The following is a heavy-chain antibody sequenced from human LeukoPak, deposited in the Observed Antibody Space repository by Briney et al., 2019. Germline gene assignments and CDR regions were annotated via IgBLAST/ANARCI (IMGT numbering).Heavy chain of an antibody. Sequence: SVKVSCKASGGTFSSYAISWVRQAPGQGLEWMGGIIPIFGTANYAQKFQGRVTITADESTSTAYMELSSLRSEDTAVYYCAPTRPETYYDFWGGPTRWFDPWGQGTLVTVSS. CDR2: IIPIFGTA. CDR1: GGTFSSYA. D-gene: IGHD3-3*01. CDR3: APTRPETYYDFWGGPTRWFDP. V-gene: IGHV1-69*13. J-gene: IGHJ5*02.